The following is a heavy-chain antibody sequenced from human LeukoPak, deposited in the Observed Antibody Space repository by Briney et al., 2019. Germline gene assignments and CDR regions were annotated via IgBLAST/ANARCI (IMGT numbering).Heavy chain of an antibody. V-gene: IGHV3-21*01. Sequence: PGGSLRLSCAASGFTFSTYSMNWVRQAPGKGLEWVSSISSSSSYIYYADSVKGRFTISRDNAKNSLYLQMNSLRAEDTAVYYCARDYDILTGYSNWFDPWGQGTLVTVSS. CDR3: ARDYDILTGYSNWFDP. CDR2: ISSSSSYI. J-gene: IGHJ5*02. D-gene: IGHD3-9*01. CDR1: GFTFSTYS.